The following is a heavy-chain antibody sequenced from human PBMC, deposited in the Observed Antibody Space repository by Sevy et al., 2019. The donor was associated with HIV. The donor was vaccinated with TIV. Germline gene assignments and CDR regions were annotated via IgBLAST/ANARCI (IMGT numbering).Heavy chain of an antibody. J-gene: IGHJ4*02. V-gene: IGHV3-7*03. D-gene: IGHD3-22*01. Sequence: GSPRLSCAASGFTFSSYWMSWVRQAPGKGLEWVANIKQDGSEKYYVDSVKGRFTISRDNAKNSLYLQMNSLRAEDTAVYYCAREANYYDSSGNFDYWGQGTLVTVSS. CDR2: IKQDGSEK. CDR1: GFTFSSYW. CDR3: AREANYYDSSGNFDY.